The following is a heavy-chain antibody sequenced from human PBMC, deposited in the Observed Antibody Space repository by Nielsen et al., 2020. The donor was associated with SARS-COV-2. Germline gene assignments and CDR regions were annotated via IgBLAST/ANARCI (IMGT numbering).Heavy chain of an antibody. CDR2: THYRSKWYN. V-gene: IGHV6-1*01. J-gene: IGHJ6*03. CDR3: ARARGAYGDYYYYYYTDV. Sequence: WIRQSPSRGLEWLGRTHYRSKWYNDYAVSVKSRTTINPDTSKNQFSLHLNSVTPEDTAVYYCARARGAYGDYYYYYYTDVWGKGTTVTVSS. D-gene: IGHD4-17*01.